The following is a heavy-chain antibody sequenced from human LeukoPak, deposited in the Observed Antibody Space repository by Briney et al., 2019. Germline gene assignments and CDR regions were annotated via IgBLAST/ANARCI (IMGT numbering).Heavy chain of an antibody. D-gene: IGHD2-15*01. V-gene: IGHV4-34*01. J-gene: IGHJ4*02. CDR2: INHSGST. Sequence: SETLSLTCAVSGGSFSGYYWSWIRQPPGKGLEWIGEINHSGSTNYNPSLKSRVTISVDTSKNQFSLKLSSVTAADTAVYYCAGGPGYCSGGSCFSAGFDYWGQGTLVTVSS. CDR1: GGSFSGYY. CDR3: AGGPGYCSGGSCFSAGFDY.